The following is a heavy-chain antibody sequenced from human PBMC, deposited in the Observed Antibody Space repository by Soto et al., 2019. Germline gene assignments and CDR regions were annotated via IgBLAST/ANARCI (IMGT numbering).Heavy chain of an antibody. Sequence: TSETLSLTCTVSGGSISSYYWSWIRQPPGKGLEWIGYIYYSGSTNYNPSLKSRVTISVDTSKNQFSLKLSSVTAADTAVYYCARVDRPPRYYYYGMDVWGQGTTVTVSS. V-gene: IGHV4-59*01. D-gene: IGHD6-6*01. CDR3: ARVDRPPRYYYYGMDV. CDR2: IYYSGST. CDR1: GGSISSYY. J-gene: IGHJ6*02.